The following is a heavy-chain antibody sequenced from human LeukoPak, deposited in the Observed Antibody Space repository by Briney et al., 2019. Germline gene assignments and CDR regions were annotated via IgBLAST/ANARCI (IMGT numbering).Heavy chain of an antibody. D-gene: IGHD2-2*01. V-gene: IGHV1-18*01. CDR3: ARGVVVHYTWFDP. CDR1: GYRFMSYG. J-gene: IGHJ5*02. CDR2: ISANDGST. Sequence: ASVKVSCKASGYRFMSYGISWVRQAPGQGLEWIGWISANDGSTNYTQKFQGRVTMTTDTSTSQAYMEITNLRSDDTAVYYCARGVVVHYTWFDPWGQGTLVTVSS.